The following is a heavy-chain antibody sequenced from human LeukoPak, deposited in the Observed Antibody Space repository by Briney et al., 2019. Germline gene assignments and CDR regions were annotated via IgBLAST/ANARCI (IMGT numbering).Heavy chain of an antibody. Sequence: GGSLILSCAGSGFTFSGSAMHWVRPASGKELEWIGRIWSRPNSYATAYAASVKGRFIISRDDSINTAYLQMNSLKNEDTALYYCTRLADGSGKFDLWGQGTLVTVSS. CDR1: GFTFSGSA. V-gene: IGHV3-73*01. D-gene: IGHD3-10*01. CDR3: TRLADGSGKFDL. CDR2: IWSRPNSYAT. J-gene: IGHJ5*02.